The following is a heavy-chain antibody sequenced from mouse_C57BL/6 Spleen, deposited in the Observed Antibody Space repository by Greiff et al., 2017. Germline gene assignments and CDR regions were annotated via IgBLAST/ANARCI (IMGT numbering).Heavy chain of an antibody. Sequence: QVQLQQSGAELVKPGASVKLSCKASGYTFTSYWMHWVKQRPGRGLEWIGRIDPNSGGTKYNEKFKSKATLTVDKPSSTAYMQLSSLTSEDSAVYYCARSRTGPYYYAMDYWGQGTSVTVSS. J-gene: IGHJ4*01. D-gene: IGHD4-1*01. CDR2: IDPNSGGT. V-gene: IGHV1-72*01. CDR1: GYTFTSYW. CDR3: ARSRTGPYYYAMDY.